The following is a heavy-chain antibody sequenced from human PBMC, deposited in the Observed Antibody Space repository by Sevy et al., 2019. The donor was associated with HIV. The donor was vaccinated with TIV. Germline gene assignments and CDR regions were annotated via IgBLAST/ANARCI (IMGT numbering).Heavy chain of an antibody. D-gene: IGHD1-26*01. CDR2: IKSKIDGATG. V-gene: IGHV3-15*01. CDR1: GFTFNNAW. J-gene: IGHJ4*02. CDR3: TAGVGASDFDC. Sequence: GGSLRLSCEASGFTFNNAWMSWVRQAPGKGLEWVGRIKSKIDGATGDFAAPVKGRFAISRDDSKNTQYMQMNSLKTADTDVSYCTAGVGASDFDCWGRGVLVTVSS.